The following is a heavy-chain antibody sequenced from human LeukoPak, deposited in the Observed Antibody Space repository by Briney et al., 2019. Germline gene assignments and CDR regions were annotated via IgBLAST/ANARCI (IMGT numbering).Heavy chain of an antibody. Sequence: ASVKVSCKASGYTLTSYAMHWVRQAPGQRLEWMGWINAGNGNTKYSQKFQGRVTITRDTSASTAYMELSSLRSEDTAVYYCARGVLWFGELFQGDYWGQGTLVTVSS. D-gene: IGHD3-10*01. J-gene: IGHJ4*02. CDR3: ARGVLWFGELFQGDY. CDR1: GYTLTSYA. V-gene: IGHV1-3*01. CDR2: INAGNGNT.